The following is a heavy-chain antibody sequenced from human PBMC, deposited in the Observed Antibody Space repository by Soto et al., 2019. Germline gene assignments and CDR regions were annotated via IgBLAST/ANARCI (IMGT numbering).Heavy chain of an antibody. Sequence: SVKVSCKASGGTFSSYAISWVRQAPGQGLEWMGGIIPIFGTANYAQKFQGRVTITADESTSTAYMELSSLRSEDTAVYYCARGSRDSERQHMDEIYYYYGTDVWGQGTTVTVSS. CDR3: ARGSRDSERQHMDEIYYYYGTDV. J-gene: IGHJ6*02. D-gene: IGHD2-15*01. CDR2: IIPIFGTA. V-gene: IGHV1-69*13. CDR1: GGTFSSYA.